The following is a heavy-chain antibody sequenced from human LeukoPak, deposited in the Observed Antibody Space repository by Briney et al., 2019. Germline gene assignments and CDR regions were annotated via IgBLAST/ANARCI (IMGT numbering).Heavy chain of an antibody. Sequence: ASVKVSCKASGGTFSSYAISWVRQAPGQGLEWMGGIIPIFGTANHAQKFQGRVTITADESTSTAYMELSSLRSEDTAVYYCASGNSSGSSSDYWGQGTLVTVSS. CDR2: IIPIFGTA. CDR1: GGTFSSYA. J-gene: IGHJ4*02. V-gene: IGHV1-69*13. CDR3: ASGNSSGSSSDY. D-gene: IGHD6-19*01.